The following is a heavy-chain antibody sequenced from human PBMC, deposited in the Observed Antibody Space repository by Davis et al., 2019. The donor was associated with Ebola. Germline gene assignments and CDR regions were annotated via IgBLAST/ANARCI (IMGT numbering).Heavy chain of an antibody. D-gene: IGHD7-27*01. J-gene: IGHJ6*03. CDR1: RFTFSSYS. CDR3: ARVGNYYYYMDV. CDR2: ISSSGSYI. Sequence: GGSLRLSCAASRFTFSSYSMNWVRQAPGKGLEWVSSISSSGSYIYYADSVKGRFTFSRDNAKHSLYLQMNSLRVEDTAVYYCARVGNYYYYMDVWGKGTTVTVSS. V-gene: IGHV3-21*01.